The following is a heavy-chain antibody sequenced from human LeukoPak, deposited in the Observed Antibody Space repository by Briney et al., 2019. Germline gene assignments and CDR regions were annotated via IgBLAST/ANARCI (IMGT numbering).Heavy chain of an antibody. V-gene: IGHV3-73*01. D-gene: IGHD6-13*01. Sequence: GGSLRLSCAASGFTFSGSAMHWVRQASGKGLEWVGRIRSKANSYATAYAASVKGRFTISRDDSKNTAFLQMNSLKTEDTAVYYCTSSWIRSWYLSYWGQGTLVTVSS. CDR1: GFTFSGSA. J-gene: IGHJ4*02. CDR2: IRSKANSYAT. CDR3: TSSWIRSWYLSY.